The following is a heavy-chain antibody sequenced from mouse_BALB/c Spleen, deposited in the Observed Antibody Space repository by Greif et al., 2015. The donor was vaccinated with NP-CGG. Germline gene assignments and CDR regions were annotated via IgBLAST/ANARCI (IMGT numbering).Heavy chain of an antibody. CDR2: INPSTGYT. CDR3: ARRDSSGYGY. D-gene: IGHD3-2*01. Sequence: AQLVESGAELAKPGASVKMSCKASGYTFTSYWMHWVKQRPGQGLEWIGYINPSTGYTEYNQKFKDKATLTADKSSSTAYMQLSSLTSEDSAVYYCARRDSSGYGYWGQGTTLPVSP. V-gene: IGHV1-7*01. CDR1: GYTFTSYW. J-gene: IGHJ2*01.